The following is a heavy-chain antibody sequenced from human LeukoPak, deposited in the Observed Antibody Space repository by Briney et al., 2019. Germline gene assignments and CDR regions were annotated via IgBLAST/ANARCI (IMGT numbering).Heavy chain of an antibody. J-gene: IGHJ4*02. V-gene: IGHV4-59*12. CDR3: ARGLGDFDY. Sequence: PSETLSLTCAVYGGSFSGYYWSWIRQPPGKGLEWIGYIYYSGSTYYNPSLKSRVTISVDTSKNQFSLKLSSVTAADTAVYYCARGLGDFDYWGQGTLVTVSS. CDR1: GGSFSGYY. D-gene: IGHD3/OR15-3a*01. CDR2: IYYSGST.